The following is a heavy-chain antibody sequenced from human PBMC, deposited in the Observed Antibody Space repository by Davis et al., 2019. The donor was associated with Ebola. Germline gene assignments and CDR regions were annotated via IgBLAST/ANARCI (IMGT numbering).Heavy chain of an antibody. Sequence: GESLKISCATSGFTFTSYALTWVRQAPGKGLEWVSTFSGSGDSTYYADSVKGRFTISRDNSKSTLYLQMNGLRAEDTAVYYCARSSYQPDYWGQGTLVTVSS. CDR2: FSGSGDST. CDR1: GFTFTSYA. J-gene: IGHJ4*02. D-gene: IGHD2-2*01. V-gene: IGHV3-23*01. CDR3: ARSSYQPDY.